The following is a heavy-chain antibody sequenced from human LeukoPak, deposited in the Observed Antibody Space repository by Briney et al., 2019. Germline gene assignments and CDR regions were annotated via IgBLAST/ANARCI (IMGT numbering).Heavy chain of an antibody. V-gene: IGHV3-66*02. CDR2: IYSGGTT. J-gene: IGHJ4*02. CDR1: GFTVRSNY. Sequence: PGGSLRLSCAASGFTVRSNYMSWVRQARGKGLEWVSVIYSGGTTLYADSVKGRLAISRDKSTNTLYLQMGSLRAEDTAVYYCASDSGGIDYWGQGTLVTVSS. CDR3: ASDSGGIDY. D-gene: IGHD6-19*01.